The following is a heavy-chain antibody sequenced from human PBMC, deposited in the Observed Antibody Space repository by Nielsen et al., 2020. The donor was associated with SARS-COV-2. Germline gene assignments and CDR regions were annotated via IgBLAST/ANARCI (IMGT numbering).Heavy chain of an antibody. Sequence: LRLSCAISGDSVSSNSAAWNWIRQSPSRGLEWLGRTYYRSKWYNDYAVSVKSRITINPDTSKNQFSLQLNSVTPEDTAVYYCARDYRSSWYEAYWYFDLWGRGTLVTVSS. D-gene: IGHD6-13*01. CDR2: TYYRSKWYN. CDR3: ARDYRSSWYEAYWYFDL. J-gene: IGHJ2*01. V-gene: IGHV6-1*01. CDR1: GDSVSSNSAA.